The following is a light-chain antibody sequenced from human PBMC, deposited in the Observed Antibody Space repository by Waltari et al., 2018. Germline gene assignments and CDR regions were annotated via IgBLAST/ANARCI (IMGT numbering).Light chain of an antibody. V-gene: IGLV2-23*03. CDR2: DGN. CDR1: NSNVGSYNL. Sequence: QSALTQPASVSGSPGQSTTISCTGFNSNVGSYNLVSWYQKQPGKAPKLLIYDGNRRASGVSNRFSGSKSDNTASLTLSGLQAEDEADYYCCSNVGSSVFFGGGTKLTVL. CDR3: CSNVGSSVF. J-gene: IGLJ2*01.